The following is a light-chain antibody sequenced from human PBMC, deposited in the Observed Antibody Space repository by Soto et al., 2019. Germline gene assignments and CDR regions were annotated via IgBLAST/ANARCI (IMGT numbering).Light chain of an antibody. Sequence: QSLLTQPASVSGSPGQSITISCTGTSSDVGGYNYVSWYQQHPGKAPKLMIYEVSNRPSGVSNRFSGSKSGNTASLTISGLQAEDEADYYCSSYTSSSTLLQAFGNGTKVTVL. V-gene: IGLV2-14*01. J-gene: IGLJ1*01. CDR2: EVS. CDR1: SSDVGGYNY. CDR3: SSYTSSSTLLQA.